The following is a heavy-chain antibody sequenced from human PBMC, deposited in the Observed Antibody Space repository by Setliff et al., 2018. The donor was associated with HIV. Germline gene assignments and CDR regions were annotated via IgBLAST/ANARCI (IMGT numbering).Heavy chain of an antibody. J-gene: IGHJ4*02. V-gene: IGHV3-23*01. CDR3: AKIRISGASRVDFDY. CDR2: ISASGGST. D-gene: IGHD2-15*01. CDR1: GFTFSTHA. Sequence: PGESLKISCAASGFTFSTHAMSWVRQAPGKGLEWVSAISASGGSTYYADSVKGRFTISRDNSKNTLYLQMNSLRAEDTAVFYCAKIRISGASRVDFDYLGQGTLVTVSS.